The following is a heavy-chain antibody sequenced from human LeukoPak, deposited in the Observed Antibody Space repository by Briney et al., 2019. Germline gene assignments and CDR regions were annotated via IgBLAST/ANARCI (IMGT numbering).Heavy chain of an antibody. CDR3: AKDSAVVKAYFQH. D-gene: IGHD4-23*01. Sequence: GRSLRLSCAASGSTFDDYAMHWVRQAPGKGLEWVSGISWNSGSIGYADSVKGRFTISRDNAKNSLYLQMNSLRAEDTALYYCAKDSAVVKAYFQHWGQGTLVTVSS. J-gene: IGHJ1*01. CDR2: ISWNSGSI. CDR1: GSTFDDYA. V-gene: IGHV3-9*01.